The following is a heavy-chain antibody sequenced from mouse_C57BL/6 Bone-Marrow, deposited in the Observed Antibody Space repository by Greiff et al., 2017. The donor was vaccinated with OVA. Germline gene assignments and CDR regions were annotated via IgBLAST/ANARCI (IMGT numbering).Heavy chain of an antibody. J-gene: IGHJ3*01. CDR2: IYPRSGNT. CDR3: ANLLWYPAWFAY. V-gene: IGHV1-81*01. D-gene: IGHD2-1*01. CDR1: GYTFTSYG. Sequence: VQLQQSGAELARPGASVKLSCKASGYTFTSYGISWVKQRTGQGLEWIGEIYPRSGNTYYNEKFKGKATLTADKSSSTAYMELRSLTSEDSAVYFCANLLWYPAWFAYWGQGTLVTVSA.